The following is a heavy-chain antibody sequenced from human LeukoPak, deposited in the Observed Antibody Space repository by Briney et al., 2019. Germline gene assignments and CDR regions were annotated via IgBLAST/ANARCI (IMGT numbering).Heavy chain of an antibody. J-gene: IGHJ4*02. CDR1: GFTFSTYW. D-gene: IGHD6-13*01. Sequence: GGSVRLSCAASGFTFSTYWMSWVRQPPGKGLEWVANIKQDGSEKYYVDSVKGRFTISRENAKNSLYLQMNSLRAEDTAMYYCARDSAGNDYWGQGTLVTVSS. V-gene: IGHV3-7*01. CDR2: IKQDGSEK. CDR3: ARDSAGNDY.